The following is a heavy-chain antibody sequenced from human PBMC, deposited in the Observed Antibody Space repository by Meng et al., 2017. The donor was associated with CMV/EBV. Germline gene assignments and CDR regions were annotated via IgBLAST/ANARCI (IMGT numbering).Heavy chain of an antibody. CDR3: ARILGGYWAAAWFDP. J-gene: IGHJ5*02. CDR2: IYYSGST. Sequence: SETLSLTCTVSGGSTSSYYWSWIRQPPGKGLEWIGYIYYSGSTNYNPSLKSRVTISVDTSKNQFSLKLSSVTAADTAVYYCARILGGYWAAAWFDPWGQGTLVTVSS. V-gene: IGHV4-59*01. D-gene: IGHD2-21*02. CDR1: GGSTSSYY.